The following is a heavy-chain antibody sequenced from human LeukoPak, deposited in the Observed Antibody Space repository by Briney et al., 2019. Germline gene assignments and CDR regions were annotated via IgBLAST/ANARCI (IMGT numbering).Heavy chain of an antibody. CDR3: AREAGYYDSSGPRYYYYMDV. V-gene: IGHV1-69*13. J-gene: IGHJ6*03. Sequence: GASVTVSYKASGGTFISYAISWVRQAPGQGLEWMGGIIPIFGTANYAQKFQGRGTITADESTSTAYMELSSLRSKDTAVYYCAREAGYYDSSGPRYYYYMDVWGKGTTVTISS. CDR2: IIPIFGTA. CDR1: GGTFISYA. D-gene: IGHD3-22*01.